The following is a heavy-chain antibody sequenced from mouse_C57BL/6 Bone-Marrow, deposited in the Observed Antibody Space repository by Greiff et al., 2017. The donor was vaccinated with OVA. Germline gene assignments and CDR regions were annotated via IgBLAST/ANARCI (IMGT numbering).Heavy chain of an antibody. J-gene: IGHJ1*03. V-gene: IGHV1-42*01. Sequence: EVQLQQSGPELVKPGASVKISCKASGYSFTGYYMNWVKQSPEKSLEWIGEINPSTGGTTYNQKFKAKATLTVDKSSSTAYMQLKSLTSEDSAVYYCARNYDYEEGYFDVWGTGTTVTVSA. CDR2: INPSTGGT. CDR1: GYSFTGYY. D-gene: IGHD2-4*01. CDR3: ARNYDYEEGYFDV.